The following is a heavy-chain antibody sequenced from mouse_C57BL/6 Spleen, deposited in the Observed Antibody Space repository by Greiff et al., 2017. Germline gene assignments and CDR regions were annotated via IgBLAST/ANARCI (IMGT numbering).Heavy chain of an antibody. V-gene: IGHV1-59*01. CDR3: ARGEDDYDGWYFDV. J-gene: IGHJ1*03. D-gene: IGHD2-4*01. CDR1: GYTFTSYW. Sequence: QVQLQQPGAELVRPGTSVKLSCKASGYTFTSYWMHWVKQRPGQGLEWIGVIDPSDSYTNYNQKFKGKATLTVDKSSSTAYMQLSSLTSEDSAVYYCARGEDDYDGWYFDVWGTGTTVTVSS. CDR2: IDPSDSYT.